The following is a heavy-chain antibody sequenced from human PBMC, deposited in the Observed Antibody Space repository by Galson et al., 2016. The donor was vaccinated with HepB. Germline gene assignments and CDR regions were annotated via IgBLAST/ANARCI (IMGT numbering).Heavy chain of an antibody. CDR1: GFTFTGYG. CDR3: ARDYGGTWYDY. D-gene: IGHD6-13*01. V-gene: IGHV1-18*01. J-gene: IGHJ4*02. CDR2: IIVYDGNT. Sequence: SCKASGFTFTGYGISWVRQAPGQGLEWLGWIIVYDGNTNYAQNFQGRLTMTTDTSTSTAYLELRRLRYDDTAIYYCARDYGGTWYDYWGQGTQVTVSS.